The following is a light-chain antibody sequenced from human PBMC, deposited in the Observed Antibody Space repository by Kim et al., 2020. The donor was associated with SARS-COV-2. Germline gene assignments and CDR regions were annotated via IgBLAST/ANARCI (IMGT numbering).Light chain of an antibody. CDR2: TAS. V-gene: IGKV1-27*01. CDR3: QNYNSAPRT. Sequence: ASVGDRVTITWRASQDIRNYLAWYQQKPGKVPKVLIYTASALQSGVPSRFSGSGSGTDFTLTISSLQPEDAATYYCQNYNSAPRTFGQGTKVDIK. J-gene: IGKJ1*01. CDR1: QDIRNY.